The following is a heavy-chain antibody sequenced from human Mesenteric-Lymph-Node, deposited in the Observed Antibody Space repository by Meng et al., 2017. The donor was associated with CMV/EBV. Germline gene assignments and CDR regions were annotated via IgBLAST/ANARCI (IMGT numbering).Heavy chain of an antibody. CDR1: GFTFSGYA. CDR3: AKAARTYYYDDSTFHYYFDF. V-gene: IGHV3-23*01. CDR2: INRSGGGT. Sequence: GGSLRLSCAASGFTFSGYAMSWVRQSPGKGLEWVSLINRSGGGTYYADSVKGRFTISRDNSKNTLYLQMHSLRGEDTAVYYCAKAARTYYYDDSTFHYYFDFWGQGTLVTVSS. D-gene: IGHD3-22*01. J-gene: IGHJ4*02.